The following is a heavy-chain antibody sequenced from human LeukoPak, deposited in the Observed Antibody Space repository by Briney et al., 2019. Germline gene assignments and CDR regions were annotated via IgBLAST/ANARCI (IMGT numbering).Heavy chain of an antibody. CDR3: GRYTASRIWDV. V-gene: IGHV4-61*02. CDR2: IYSSGNT. Sequence: PAQPLSLTCTVSGGSISSGDDYWHWIRQPAAKGLEWIGRIYSSGNTNYNPSLKTRVTISLATSKNQCSLKLSSVTAADTAVYYCGRYTASRIWDVWGKGTTVTISS. D-gene: IGHD5-18*01. CDR1: GGSISSGDDY. J-gene: IGHJ6*04.